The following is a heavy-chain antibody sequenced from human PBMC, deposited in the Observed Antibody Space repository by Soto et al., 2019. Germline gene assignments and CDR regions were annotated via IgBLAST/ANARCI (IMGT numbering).Heavy chain of an antibody. D-gene: IGHD5-12*01. CDR2: IYPGDSDI. Sequence: PGESLKISCKGSGYRFTSYWIGWVRQMPGKGLEWMAIIYPGDSDIRYSPSFQGQVTISADKSISTAYLQWSSLKASDTAMYYCARLLYGDGYPDSVLDYWGQGTLVTVSS. J-gene: IGHJ4*02. V-gene: IGHV5-51*01. CDR1: GYRFTSYW. CDR3: ARLLYGDGYPDSVLDY.